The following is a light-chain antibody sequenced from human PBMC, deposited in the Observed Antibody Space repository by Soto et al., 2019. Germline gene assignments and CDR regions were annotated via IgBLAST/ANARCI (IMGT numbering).Light chain of an antibody. CDR2: TAS. CDR1: QSVRSSL. V-gene: IGKV3-20*01. J-gene: IGKJ4*01. Sequence: EIVLTQSPGTLSLSPGERATLSCRASQSVRSSLLAWYQQKPGQAPRLLIYTASTRATVIPDRFSGGGSGTDFTLTITRLEPEDFAVYYCQQFASWPLTFGGGTRVEIK. CDR3: QQFASWPLT.